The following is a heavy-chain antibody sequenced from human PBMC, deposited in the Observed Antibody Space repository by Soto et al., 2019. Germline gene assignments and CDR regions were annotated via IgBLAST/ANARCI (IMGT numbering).Heavy chain of an antibody. CDR3: ARDTYDSSGYYFVYYYGMDV. J-gene: IGHJ6*02. D-gene: IGHD3-22*01. Sequence: QVQLVQSGAEVKKPGASVKVSCKASGYTFTSYGISWVRQAPGQGLEWMGWISAYNGNTNYAQKLQGRATMTTDTSTSTAYTEMRSLRSDDTAVYYCARDTYDSSGYYFVYYYGMDVWGQGTTVTVSS. CDR2: ISAYNGNT. V-gene: IGHV1-18*01. CDR1: GYTFTSYG.